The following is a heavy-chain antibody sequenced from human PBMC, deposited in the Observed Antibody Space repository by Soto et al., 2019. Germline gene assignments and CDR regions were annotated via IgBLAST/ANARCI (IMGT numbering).Heavy chain of an antibody. D-gene: IGHD1-26*01. CDR2: ISYDGSNK. J-gene: IGHJ4*02. Sequence: PGGSLRLSCAASGFTFSSYGMHWVRQAPGKGLEWVAVISYDGSNKYYADSVKGRFTISRDNSKNTLYLQMNSLRAEDTAVYYCAKEAPLVGATNPLGYWGQGTLVTVSS. CDR1: GFTFSSYG. V-gene: IGHV3-30*18. CDR3: AKEAPLVGATNPLGY.